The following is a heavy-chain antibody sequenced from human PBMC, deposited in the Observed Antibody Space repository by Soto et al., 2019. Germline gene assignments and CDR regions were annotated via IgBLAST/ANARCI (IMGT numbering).Heavy chain of an antibody. CDR2: IIPIFGTP. V-gene: IGHV1-69*13. CDR3: ARDGTLYDSSGYYYLY. CDR1: GGTFSSSA. Sequence: SVKVSCKASGGTFSSSAISWVRQAPGQGLEWMGGIIPIFGTPNYAQKFQGRVTITADESTRTAYMELSSLRSEDTAVYYCARDGTLYDSSGYYYLYWGQGTLVTVSS. J-gene: IGHJ4*02. D-gene: IGHD3-22*01.